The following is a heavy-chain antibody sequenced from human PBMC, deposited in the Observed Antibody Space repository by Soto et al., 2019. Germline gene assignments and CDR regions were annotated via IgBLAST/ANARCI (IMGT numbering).Heavy chain of an antibody. CDR1: GFSFTNAW. CDR3: TTSVPLLSSSLWFVP. Sequence: EVQLVESGGGLVEHGGSLRLSCAASGFSFTNAWMTWVRQAPGKGLEWVGRIKTTTDGGTTDYAATVKGRFTISRDYSINTLYLQMNSLKTEYTAVYYCTTSVPLLSSSLWFVPWGQGILVTVSS. D-gene: IGHD6-6*01. V-gene: IGHV3-15*01. CDR2: IKTTTDGGTT. J-gene: IGHJ5*02.